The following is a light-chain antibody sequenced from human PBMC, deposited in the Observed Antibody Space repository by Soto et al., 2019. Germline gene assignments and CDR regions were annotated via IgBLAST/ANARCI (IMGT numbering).Light chain of an antibody. V-gene: IGKV3-20*01. CDR1: QSVSSSY. CDR3: QQYGSSPRT. J-gene: IGKJ1*01. Sequence: EIVLMQSPGTLSLSPGERATLSCRVSQSVSSSYLAWYQQKPGQAPRLLIYGASSRATDIPDRFSGSGSGTDFTLTISRLEPEDFAVYYCQQYGSSPRTFGQGTKVEIK. CDR2: GAS.